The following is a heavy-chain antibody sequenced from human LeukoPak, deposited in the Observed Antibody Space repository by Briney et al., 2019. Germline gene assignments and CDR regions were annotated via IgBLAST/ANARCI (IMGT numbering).Heavy chain of an antibody. D-gene: IGHD3-22*01. J-gene: IGHJ6*03. CDR1: GYTFTTYA. CDR3: ARDTTLSRVITATTTYHYFDYIDV. CDR2: INPGNGNT. Sequence: ASVKVSCKASGYTFTTYAIHWVRQAPGQRLEWMGWINPGNGNTKYSQEFQDRVTFTRDTSASTAYMELSSLRYEDTAIYYCARDTTLSRVITATTTYHYFDYIDVWGKGTTVTISS. V-gene: IGHV1-3*03.